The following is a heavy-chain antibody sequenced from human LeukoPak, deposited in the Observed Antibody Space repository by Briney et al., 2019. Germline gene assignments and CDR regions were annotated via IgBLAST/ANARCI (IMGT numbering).Heavy chain of an antibody. J-gene: IGHJ6*04. CDR3: ARDKVVVVPAALTPQYYYYYGMDV. CDR2: IYYSGST. V-gene: IGHV4-61*01. CDR1: GGSVSSGSYY. D-gene: IGHD2-2*01. Sequence: PETLSLTCTVSGGSVSSGSYYWSWIRQPPGTGLEWIGYIYYSGSTNYNPSLKSRVTISVDTSKNQFSLKLSSVTAADTAVYYCARDKVVVVPAALTPQYYYYYGMDVWGKGTTVTVSS.